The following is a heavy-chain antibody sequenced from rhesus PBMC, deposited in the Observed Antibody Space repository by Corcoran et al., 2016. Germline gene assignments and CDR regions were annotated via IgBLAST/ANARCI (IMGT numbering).Heavy chain of an antibody. CDR2: IHGSGSST. J-gene: IGHJ5-2*02. CDR1: GGSIRSSS. CDR3: VRIGGARKYNSLDV. Sequence: QLQLQESGPGLVKPSETLSVTCAVSGGSIRSSSWSWFRQAPGKGLEWIGYIHGSGSSTNYNPSLKSRVTLSVDTSKNQFSLKLSSVTAADTAVYYCVRIGGARKYNSLDVWGRGVLVTVSS. D-gene: IGHD1-44*02. V-gene: IGHV4-169*01.